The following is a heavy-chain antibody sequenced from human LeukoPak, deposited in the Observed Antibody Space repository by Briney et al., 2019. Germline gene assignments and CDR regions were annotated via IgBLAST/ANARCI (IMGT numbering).Heavy chain of an antibody. CDR1: GGTFSSYA. D-gene: IGHD3-22*01. V-gene: IGHV1-69*06. CDR3: ARDQNYDSSGYYGS. J-gene: IGHJ5*02. CDR2: IIPIFGTA. Sequence: ASVKVSCKASGGTFSSYAISWVRQAPGQGLEWMGGIIPIFGTANYAQKFQGRVTITADKSTSTAYMELSSLRSEDTAVYYCARDQNYDSSGYYGSWGQGTLVTVSS.